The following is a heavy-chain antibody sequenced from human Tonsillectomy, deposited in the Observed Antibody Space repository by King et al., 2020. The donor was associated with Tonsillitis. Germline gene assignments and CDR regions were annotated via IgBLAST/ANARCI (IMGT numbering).Heavy chain of an antibody. CDR1: GDTFTSYG. CDR2: ISTYNGDT. Sequence: QLVQAGAEVKKPGASVKVSCKASGDTFTSYGISWLRQAPGQGLEWMGWISTYNGDTNYEQNLQGRVTMTTDNSTSTAYMELRSLRSDDTAVYYCARDLGYFDLWGRGTLVTVSS. V-gene: IGHV1-18*01. CDR3: ARDLGYFDL. J-gene: IGHJ2*01.